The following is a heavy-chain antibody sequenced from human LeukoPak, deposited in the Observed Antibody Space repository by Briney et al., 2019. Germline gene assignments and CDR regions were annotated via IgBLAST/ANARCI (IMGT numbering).Heavy chain of an antibody. Sequence: ASVKVSCKASGYTFTSYYMHWVRQAPGQGLEWMGGVIPIFDTTNYAQKFQGRVRMTADESTTTAYMELSSLRSEDTALYYCARGDGVDPGLDAFDIWGQGTMVTVSS. CDR2: VIPIFDTT. D-gene: IGHD3-10*01. CDR1: GYTFTSYY. CDR3: ARGDGVDPGLDAFDI. J-gene: IGHJ3*02. V-gene: IGHV1-69*13.